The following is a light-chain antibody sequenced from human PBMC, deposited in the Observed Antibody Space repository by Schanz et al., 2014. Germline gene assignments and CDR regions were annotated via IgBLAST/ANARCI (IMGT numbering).Light chain of an antibody. V-gene: IGKV1D-12*01. Sequence: DIQMTQSPSSVSASVGDRVTITCRASEDVSSWLAWYQQKPGEAPKLLISAASTLQSGVPSRFSGSGXXXDFTLTISSLQSEDXXXYFCQQAHSFPHTFGPXXKVDVK. CDR2: AAS. CDR1: EDVSSW. CDR3: QQAHSFPHT. J-gene: IGKJ3*01.